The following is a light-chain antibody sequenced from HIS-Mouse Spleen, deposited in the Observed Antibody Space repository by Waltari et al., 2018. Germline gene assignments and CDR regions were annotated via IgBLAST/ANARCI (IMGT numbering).Light chain of an antibody. CDR1: QGISSY. CDR3: QQYYSYPPWT. J-gene: IGKJ1*01. V-gene: IGKV1-8*01. Sequence: AIRMTQSPSSLSASTGDRVTITCRASQGISSYLAWYQQKPGKAPKLLIYAASTLQSGVPSRFIVSGSGTDFTLTISCLQSEDFATYYCQQYYSYPPWTFGQGTKVEIK. CDR2: AAS.